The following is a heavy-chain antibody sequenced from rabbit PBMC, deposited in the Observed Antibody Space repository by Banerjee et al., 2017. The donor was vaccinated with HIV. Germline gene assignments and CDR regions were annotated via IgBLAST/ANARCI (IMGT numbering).Heavy chain of an antibody. V-gene: IGHV1S40*01. Sequence: QSLEESGGDLVKPGASLTLTCKASGLDFSSSYWICWVRQAPGKGLEWIACIGAGGDGSAAYASWAKGRFTISKTSSTTVTLQMTSLTAADTATYFCARDLAGVIGWNFGSWGPGTLVTVS. CDR1: GLDFSSSYW. D-gene: IGHD4-1*01. J-gene: IGHJ6*01. CDR2: IGAGGDGSA. CDR3: ARDLAGVIGWNFGS.